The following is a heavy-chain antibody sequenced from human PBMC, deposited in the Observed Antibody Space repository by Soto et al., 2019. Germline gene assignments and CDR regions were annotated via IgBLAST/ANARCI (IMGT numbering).Heavy chain of an antibody. CDR3: ARSPFNVY. Sequence: GGSLRLSCAASGFTFSSYGMHWVRQAPGKGLEWVAVISYDGSNKYYADSVKGRFTISRDNAKNSLYLQMNSLRDEDTAVYYCARSPFNVYWGQGTLVTVSS. CDR2: ISYDGSNK. J-gene: IGHJ4*02. V-gene: IGHV3-30*03. CDR1: GFTFSSYG.